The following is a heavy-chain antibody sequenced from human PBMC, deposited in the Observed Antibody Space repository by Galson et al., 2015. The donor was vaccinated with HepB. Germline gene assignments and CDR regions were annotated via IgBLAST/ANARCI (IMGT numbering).Heavy chain of an antibody. CDR1: GFTFNSYN. V-gene: IGHV3-21*01. Sequence: SLRLSCAASGFTFNSYNMNWVRQAPGKGLEWVSSIRSSSSYISYADSVKGRFTISRDNAKNSLSLQMNSLRAEDTAVYYCARTTKAIAAAGKGGPIDYWGQGTLVTVSS. CDR3: ARTTKAIAAAGKGGPIDY. J-gene: IGHJ4*02. D-gene: IGHD6-13*01. CDR2: IRSSSSYI.